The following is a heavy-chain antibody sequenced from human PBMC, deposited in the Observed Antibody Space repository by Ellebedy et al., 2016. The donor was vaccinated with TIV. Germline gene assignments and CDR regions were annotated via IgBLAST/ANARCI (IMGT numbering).Heavy chain of an antibody. J-gene: IGHJ5*02. Sequence: SETLSLXCTVSGGSISSYYWSWIRQPAGKGLEWIGRIYTSGSTNYNPSLKSRVTMSADTSKNQFSLKLSSVTAADTAVYYCARDIGLLWFGDGEVWFDPWGQGTLVTVSS. CDR2: IYTSGST. D-gene: IGHD3-10*01. CDR3: ARDIGLLWFGDGEVWFDP. V-gene: IGHV4-4*07. CDR1: GGSISSYY.